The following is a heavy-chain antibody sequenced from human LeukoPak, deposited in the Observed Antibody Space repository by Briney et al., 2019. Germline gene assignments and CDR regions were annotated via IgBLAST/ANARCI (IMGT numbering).Heavy chain of an antibody. D-gene: IGHD3-3*01. CDR1: GYTFTSYG. Sequence: GASVKVSCKASGYTFTSYGISWVRQAPGQGLEWMGWISAYNGNTNYAQKLQGRVTMTTDTSTSTAYMELRSLRSDDTAVYYCARDTHHDFRSGYYYRYYGMDVWGQGTTVTVSS. CDR3: ARDTHHDFRSGYYYRYYGMDV. J-gene: IGHJ6*02. V-gene: IGHV1-18*01. CDR2: ISAYNGNT.